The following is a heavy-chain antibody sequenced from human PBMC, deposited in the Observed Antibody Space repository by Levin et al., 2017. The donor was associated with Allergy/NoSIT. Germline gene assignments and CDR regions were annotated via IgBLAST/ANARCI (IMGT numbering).Heavy chain of an antibody. CDR3: AKDLAYNNGRFDY. D-gene: IGHD1-14*01. Sequence: GGSLRLSCAASGFTFSNYAMTWVRQAPGKGLEWVSGISGSGSRTYYADSVKGRFTISRDNKNTVYLEMNSLRAEDTAVYYCAKDLAYNNGRFDYWGQGTLVTVSS. J-gene: IGHJ4*02. CDR2: ISGSGSRT. CDR1: GFTFSNYA. V-gene: IGHV3-23*01.